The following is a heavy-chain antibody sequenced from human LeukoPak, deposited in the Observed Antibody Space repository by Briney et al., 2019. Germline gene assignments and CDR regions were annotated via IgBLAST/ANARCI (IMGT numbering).Heavy chain of an antibody. V-gene: IGHV3-33*06. D-gene: IGHD1-26*01. J-gene: IGHJ3*02. CDR1: GFTFSSYG. CDR3: AKDWGSYLDAFDI. CDR2: IWYDGSNK. Sequence: GRSLRLSCAASGFTFSSYGMHWVRQAPGKGLEWVAVIWYDGSNKYYADSVKGRFTISRDNSKNTLYLQMNSLRAEDTAVYYCAKDWGSYLDAFDIWGQGTMVTVSS.